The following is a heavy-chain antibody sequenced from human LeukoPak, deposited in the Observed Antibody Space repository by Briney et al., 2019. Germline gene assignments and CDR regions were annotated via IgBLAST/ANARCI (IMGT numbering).Heavy chain of an antibody. Sequence: GGSLRLSCAASGFTFSSYAMSWVRQAPGKGLEWVSHINGSGGRTYYADSVKGRFTISRDNSKNTLYLQMSSLRAEDTAVYYCAKDYYYGSGTYWGQGTLVTVSS. D-gene: IGHD3-10*01. J-gene: IGHJ4*02. V-gene: IGHV3-23*01. CDR3: AKDYYYGSGTY. CDR2: INGSGGRT. CDR1: GFTFSSYA.